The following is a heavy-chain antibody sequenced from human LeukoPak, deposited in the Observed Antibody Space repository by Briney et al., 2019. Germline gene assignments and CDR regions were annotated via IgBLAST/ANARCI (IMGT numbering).Heavy chain of an antibody. CDR2: ISSSGSPI. CDR3: ARTGYCSSTSCYADAFDI. D-gene: IGHD2-2*01. J-gene: IGHJ3*02. CDR1: GFIYSMYV. V-gene: IGHV3-48*03. Sequence: GGSLRLSCAACGFIYSMYVMNWVRQAGGKGREGVSYISSSGSPIYYADSVKGRFTISRDNGKHSLYLQMRSQRAEDTAVYYCARTGYCSSTSCYADAFDIWGQGTMVTVSS.